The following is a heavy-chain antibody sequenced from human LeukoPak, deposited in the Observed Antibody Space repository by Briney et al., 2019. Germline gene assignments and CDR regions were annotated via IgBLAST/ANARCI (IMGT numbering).Heavy chain of an antibody. CDR2: IHYSGST. J-gene: IGHJ6*03. CDR1: GGSISTTSW. Sequence: SETLSLTCAVSGGSISTTSWWIWVRQPPGKGLEWIGYIHYSGSTNYNPSLKSRVTISVDTSKNQFSLKLSSVTAADTAVYFCARTQEAGYSSGRYDSYYYYYMDVWGKGTTVTISS. CDR3: ARTQEAGYSSGRYDSYYYYYMDV. V-gene: IGHV4-4*02. D-gene: IGHD6-19*01.